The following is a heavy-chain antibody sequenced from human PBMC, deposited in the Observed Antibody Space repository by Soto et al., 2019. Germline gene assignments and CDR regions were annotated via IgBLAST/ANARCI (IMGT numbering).Heavy chain of an antibody. CDR1: GGSFSGYY. CDR2: INHSGST. D-gene: IGHD3-10*01. Sequence: QVQLQQWGAGLLKPSETLSLTCAVYGGSFSGYYWSWIRQPPGKGLEWIGEINHSGSTNYNPSLKSRVTISVDTSKNQFSLKLSSVTAADTAVYYCAREKVVKYCYGSGSSPFDYWGQGTLVTVSS. CDR3: AREKVVKYCYGSGSSPFDY. J-gene: IGHJ4*02. V-gene: IGHV4-34*01.